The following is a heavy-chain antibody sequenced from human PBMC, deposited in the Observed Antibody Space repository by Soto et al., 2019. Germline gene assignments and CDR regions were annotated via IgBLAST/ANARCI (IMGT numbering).Heavy chain of an antibody. V-gene: IGHV1-18*01. CDR2: ISAYNGNT. J-gene: IGHJ6*02. CDR3: ARGELLRYFDWFRPVDYGMDV. Sequence: ASVKVYCKASGYTFTSYGISWVRQAPGQRHEWMGWISAYNGNTNYAQKLQGRVTMTTDTSTSTAYMELRSLRSDDTAVYYCARGELLRYFDWFRPVDYGMDVWGQGTTVTVSS. CDR1: GYTFTSYG. D-gene: IGHD3-9*01.